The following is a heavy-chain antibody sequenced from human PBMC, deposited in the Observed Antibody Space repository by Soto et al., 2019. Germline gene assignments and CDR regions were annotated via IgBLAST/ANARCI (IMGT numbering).Heavy chain of an antibody. J-gene: IGHJ6*02. D-gene: IGHD2-21*02. CDR1: GFTFSSYG. CDR3: ARPRDIVVVTAIEDYYGMDV. CDR2: IWYDGSNK. Sequence: ALRLSSAASGFTFSSYGMRWVRQAPGKGLEWVAVIWYDGSNKYDADSVKGRFTISRDNSKNTLYLQMNSLRAEDTAVYYCARPRDIVVVTAIEDYYGMDVWGQGTTVTVS. V-gene: IGHV3-33*01.